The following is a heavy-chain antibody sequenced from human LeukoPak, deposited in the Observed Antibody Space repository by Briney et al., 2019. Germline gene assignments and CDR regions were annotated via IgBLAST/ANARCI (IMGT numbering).Heavy chain of an antibody. CDR1: GFTFSSYW. CDR2: ISYDGSNK. CDR3: ARDVEYCSGGSCPYYFDY. J-gene: IGHJ4*02. Sequence: PGGSLRLSCAASGFTFSSYWMHWVRQAPGKGLEWVAVISYDGSNKYYADSVKGRFTISRDNSKNTLYLQMNSLRAEDTAVYYCARDVEYCSGGSCPYYFDYWGQGTLVTVSS. D-gene: IGHD2-15*01. V-gene: IGHV3-30-3*01.